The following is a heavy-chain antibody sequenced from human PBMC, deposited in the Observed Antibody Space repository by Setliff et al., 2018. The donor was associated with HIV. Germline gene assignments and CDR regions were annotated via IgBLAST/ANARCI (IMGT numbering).Heavy chain of an antibody. D-gene: IGHD3-3*01. CDR3: ARQRGGRVTIFGVSGGWFDP. Sequence: PSETLSLTCAVYGGSFSGFYWSWIRQPPGKGLEWIGEINHSGSTKYNPSLKSRVTISVDTSKNQFSLKVSSVTAADTAVYYCARQRGGRVTIFGVSGGWFDPWGQGTLVTVSS. J-gene: IGHJ5*02. V-gene: IGHV4-34*01. CDR2: INHSGST. CDR1: GGSFSGFY.